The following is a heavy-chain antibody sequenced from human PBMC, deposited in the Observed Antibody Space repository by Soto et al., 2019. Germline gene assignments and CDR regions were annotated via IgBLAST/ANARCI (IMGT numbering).Heavy chain of an antibody. J-gene: IGHJ3*02. V-gene: IGHV1-18*01. D-gene: IGHD4-17*01. Sequence: ASVKVSCKASGYTFTSYGISWVRQAPGQGLERMGWISAYNGNTNYAQKHQGRVTMTTDKSTSTAYMELRSLRSDDSALFYCARAPENDYGDLTIWGQGTMVTVSS. CDR3: ARAPENDYGDLTI. CDR2: ISAYNGNT. CDR1: GYTFTSYG.